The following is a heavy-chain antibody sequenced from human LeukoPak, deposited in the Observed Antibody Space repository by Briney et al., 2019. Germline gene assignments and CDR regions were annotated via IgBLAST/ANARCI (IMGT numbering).Heavy chain of an antibody. Sequence: GGSLRLSCAASGFTFSSYGMHWVRQAPGKGLEWVAVISYDGSNQYYADSVKGRFTISRDNAKNTLYLQMNSLRAEDTAVYYCAWSRDGYNYFVYWGQGTLVTVSS. CDR1: GFTFSSYG. CDR3: AWSRDGYNYFVY. CDR2: ISYDGSNQ. D-gene: IGHD5-24*01. V-gene: IGHV3-30*03. J-gene: IGHJ4*02.